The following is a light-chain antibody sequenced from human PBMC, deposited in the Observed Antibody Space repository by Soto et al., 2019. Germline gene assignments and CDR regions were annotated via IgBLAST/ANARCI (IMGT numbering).Light chain of an antibody. CDR2: AAS. V-gene: IGKV1-8*01. J-gene: IGKJ5*01. CDR3: QQYSHLIT. CDR1: QGISSY. Sequence: AILMTQSPYSLSASPGDRVTITLRASQGISSYLAWYQQKPGKAPKLLIYAASTLQSGVPSRFSGSGSGTDFTFAISSLQPEDIATYYCQQYSHLITFGQGTRLEVK.